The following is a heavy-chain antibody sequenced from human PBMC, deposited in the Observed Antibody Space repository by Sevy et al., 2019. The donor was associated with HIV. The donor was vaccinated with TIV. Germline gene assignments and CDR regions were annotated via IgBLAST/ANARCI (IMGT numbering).Heavy chain of an antibody. J-gene: IGHJ4*02. CDR2: ISYDGSKE. V-gene: IGHV3-30*03. D-gene: IGHD1-26*01. CDR3: ARAYTGSFGVGY. Sequence: GGSLRLSCAASGFTFENYGMHWVRQAPGKGLEWMAVISYDGSKEYFAYSVKGRFTISRDNSKNTLYLQLSSLRTEDTAVYYCARAYTGSFGVGYWGQGTLVTVSS. CDR1: GFTFENYG.